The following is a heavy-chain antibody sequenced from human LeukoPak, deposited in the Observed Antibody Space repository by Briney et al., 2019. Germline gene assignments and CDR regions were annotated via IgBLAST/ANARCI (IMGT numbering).Heavy chain of an antibody. J-gene: IGHJ4*02. CDR1: GLTFSSNC. CDR3: ARRAGDYSHPYDY. V-gene: IGHV3-53*01. D-gene: IGHD3-22*01. CDR2: IYSGGST. Sequence: PGGSLRLSCAASGLTFSSNCMSWVRQAPGKGLEWVSFIYSGGSTYYTDSVKGGFTISRDNSKNTLYLQMNSLRAEDTAVYYCARRAGDYSHPYDYWGQGILVTVSS.